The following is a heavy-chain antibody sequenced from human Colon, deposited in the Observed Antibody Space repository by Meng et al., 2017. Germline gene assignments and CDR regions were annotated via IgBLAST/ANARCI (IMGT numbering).Heavy chain of an antibody. CDR2: VFYSGST. CDR1: GGSFSTSGHW. D-gene: IGHD3-22*01. J-gene: IGHJ5*02. Sequence: QVQLQESGPGLEKPSQTLSLPCTVSGGSFSTSGHWWSWIRQYPGKGLEWIGYVFYSGSTQYNPSLKSRVSISVDTSKNQFSLKLYSMTAADTAVYYCARDMSGGYYWFDPWGQGTLVTVSS. V-gene: IGHV4-31*03. CDR3: ARDMSGGYYWFDP.